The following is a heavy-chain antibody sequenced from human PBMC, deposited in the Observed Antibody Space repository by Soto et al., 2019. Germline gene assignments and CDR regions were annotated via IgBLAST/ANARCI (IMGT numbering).Heavy chain of an antibody. CDR1: GFSLSSFG. CDR3: ARDRELGRTSPYFDF. D-gene: IGHD3-10*01. CDR2: IWNNGNNR. Sequence: ESVGGVVQPGRSLRLSCAASGFSLSSFGVHWVRQAPGKGLEWVAVIWNNGNNRRYGDPVRGRFTVSSDKSENTVYLQMDSLRVEDTAMYYCARDRELGRTSPYFDFWGQGTLVTVSS. V-gene: IGHV3-33*01. J-gene: IGHJ4*02.